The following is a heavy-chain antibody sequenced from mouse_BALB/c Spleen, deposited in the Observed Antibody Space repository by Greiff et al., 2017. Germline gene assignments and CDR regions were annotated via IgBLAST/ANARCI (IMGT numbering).Heavy chain of an antibody. Sequence: EVQRVESGGGLVKPGGSLKLSCAASGFTFSDYYMYWVRQTPEKRLEWVATISDGGSYTYYPDSVKGRFTISRDNAKNNLYLQMSSLKSEDTAMYYCARVSTDYAMDYWGQGTSVTVSS. CDR1: GFTFSDYY. CDR3: ARVSTDYAMDY. V-gene: IGHV5-4*02. D-gene: IGHD1-1*01. CDR2: ISDGGSYT. J-gene: IGHJ4*01.